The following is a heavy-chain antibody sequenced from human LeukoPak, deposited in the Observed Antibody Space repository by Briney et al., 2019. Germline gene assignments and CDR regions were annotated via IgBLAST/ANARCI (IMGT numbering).Heavy chain of an antibody. CDR2: ISAYNGNT. J-gene: IGHJ6*03. V-gene: IGHV1-18*01. CDR3: ARVINYDYVWGSYRYYYYYMDV. CDR1: GYTFTSYG. D-gene: IGHD3-16*02. Sequence: ASVKVSCKASGYTFTSYGISWVRQAPGQGLEWMGWISAYNGNTNYAQKLQGRVTMTTDTSTSTAYMELRSLRSDDTAVYYCARVINYDYVWGSYRYYYYYMDVWGKGTTVTISS.